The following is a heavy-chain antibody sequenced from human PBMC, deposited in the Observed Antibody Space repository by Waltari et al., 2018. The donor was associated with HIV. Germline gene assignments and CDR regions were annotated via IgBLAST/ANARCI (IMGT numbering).Heavy chain of an antibody. CDR2: IYYSGST. Sequence: QVQLQESGPGLVKPSETLSLTCTVSGGSVSSGSYYWSWIRQPPGKGLEWIGYIYYSGSTNYNPSLKSRVTISVDTSKNQFSLKLSSVTAADTAVYYCARNRSWLLFPAHAFDIWGQGTMVTVSS. CDR3: ARNRSWLLFPAHAFDI. J-gene: IGHJ3*02. CDR1: GGSVSSGSYY. D-gene: IGHD3-3*01. V-gene: IGHV4-61*01.